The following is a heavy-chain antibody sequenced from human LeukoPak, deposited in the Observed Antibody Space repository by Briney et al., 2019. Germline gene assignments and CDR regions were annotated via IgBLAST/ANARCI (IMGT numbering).Heavy chain of an antibody. D-gene: IGHD5-24*01. CDR1: GYTFTGYY. J-gene: IGHJ4*02. V-gene: IGHV1-8*03. CDR3: ARRGGDGYNFFDY. Sequence: ASVKVSCKASGYTFTGYYIHWVRQAPGQGLEWMGWMNPNSGNTGYAQKFQGRVTITRNTSISTAYMELSSLRSEDTAVYYCARRGGDGYNFFDYWGQGTLVTVSS. CDR2: MNPNSGNT.